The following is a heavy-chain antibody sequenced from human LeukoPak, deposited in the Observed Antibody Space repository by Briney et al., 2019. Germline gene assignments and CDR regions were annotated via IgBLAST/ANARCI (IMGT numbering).Heavy chain of an antibody. CDR3: ARSLSRAVAGTKIFDY. V-gene: IGHV3-30-3*01. D-gene: IGHD6-19*01. CDR1: GFTFSTYV. CDR2: ISYDGSNK. J-gene: IGHJ4*02. Sequence: GGSLRLSCAASGFTFSTYVMNWVRQAPGKGLEWVAVISYDGSNKYYADSVKGRFTISRDNSKNTLNLQMNSLRAEDTAVYYCARSLSRAVAGTKIFDYWGQGTLVTVSS.